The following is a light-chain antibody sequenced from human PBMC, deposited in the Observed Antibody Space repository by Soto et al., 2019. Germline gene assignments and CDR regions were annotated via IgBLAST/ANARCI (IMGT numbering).Light chain of an antibody. CDR2: GGT. CDR1: QSISSS. Sequence: EIVMTQSPDNLSVSPGERATLSCRASQSISSSLAWYQQKPGQAPRLLIYGGTTRATGIPARFSGSGSGTEFTLTISSLQSEDFAIYYCQQYNNWPRTFGQGTRVEIK. V-gene: IGKV3-15*01. CDR3: QQYNNWPRT. J-gene: IGKJ1*01.